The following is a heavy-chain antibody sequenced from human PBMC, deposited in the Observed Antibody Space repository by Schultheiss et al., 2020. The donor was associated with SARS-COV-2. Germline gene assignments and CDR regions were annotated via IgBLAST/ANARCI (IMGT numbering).Heavy chain of an antibody. Sequence: SLRLSCAASGFTFDDYAMHWVRQAPGKGLEWVSGISWNSGSIGYADSVKGRFTISRDNAKNSLYLQMNSLRAEDTAVYYCARDRQGNWGQGTLVTVSS. CDR3: ARDRQGN. J-gene: IGHJ4*02. CDR2: ISWNSGSI. CDR1: GFTFDDYA. V-gene: IGHV3-9*01.